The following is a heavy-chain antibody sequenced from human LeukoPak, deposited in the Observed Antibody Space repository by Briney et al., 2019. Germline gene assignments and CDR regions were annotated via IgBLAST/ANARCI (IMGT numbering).Heavy chain of an antibody. CDR2: IYSGGST. Sequence: GGSLRLSCAASGFTVSSNYVSWVRQAPGKGLEWVSVIYSGGSTYYADSVKGRFTISRDNSKNTLYLQMNSLRAEDTAVYYCARDADSSGYYYYMDVWGKGTTVTVSS. V-gene: IGHV3-53*01. J-gene: IGHJ6*03. CDR1: GFTVSSNY. D-gene: IGHD3-22*01. CDR3: ARDADSSGYYYYMDV.